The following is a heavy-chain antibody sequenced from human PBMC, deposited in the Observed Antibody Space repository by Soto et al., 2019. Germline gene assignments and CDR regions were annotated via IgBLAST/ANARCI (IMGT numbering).Heavy chain of an antibody. J-gene: IGHJ6*02. D-gene: IGHD3-3*01. Sequence: GASVKVPCKASGYTFTGYYLHWVRQAPGQGLEWMGWINPNSGGTNYAQKFQDWVTMTRDTSISTAYMELRRLRSDDTAVYYCARDQKAFYDFCTGYSETEDNYGMAICGQGTTVTVSS. CDR1: GYTFTGYY. CDR2: INPNSGGT. V-gene: IGHV1-2*04. CDR3: ARDQKAFYDFCTGYSETEDNYGMAI.